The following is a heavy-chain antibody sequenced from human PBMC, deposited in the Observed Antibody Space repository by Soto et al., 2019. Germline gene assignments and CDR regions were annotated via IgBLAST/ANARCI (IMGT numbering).Heavy chain of an antibody. D-gene: IGHD6-13*01. CDR2: INPASGST. CDR1: GYTFTHYY. V-gene: IGHV1-46*01. J-gene: IGHJ4*02. Sequence: QVQLVQSGAEVKKPGASVKVSCRTSGYTFTHYYIHWVRQAPGQGLEWLGIINPASGSTNYAQDFQGRFTFTMDTSTATVYMELSGLRAEETAIFYCARDLGAGEHWGQGTVVTVCS. CDR3: ARDLGAGEH.